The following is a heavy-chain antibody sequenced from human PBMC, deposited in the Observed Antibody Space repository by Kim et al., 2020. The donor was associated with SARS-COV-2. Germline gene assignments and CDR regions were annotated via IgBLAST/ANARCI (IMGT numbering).Heavy chain of an antibody. CDR3: ARWTKTFDY. D-gene: IGHD2-8*01. Sequence: GSTTSDLSLKRRVTISVDTSKNQFSLKLSSVTAADTAVYYCARWTKTFDYWGQGTLVTVSS. CDR2: GST. J-gene: IGHJ4*02. V-gene: IGHV4-34*01.